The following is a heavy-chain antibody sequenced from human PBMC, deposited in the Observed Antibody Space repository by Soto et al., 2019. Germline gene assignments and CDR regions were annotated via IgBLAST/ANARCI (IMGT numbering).Heavy chain of an antibody. CDR3: AHLTTVTNAVYFDY. CDR2: IYWDDDK. J-gene: IGHJ4*02. V-gene: IGHV2-5*02. Sequence: QITLKESGPTLVKPTQTLTLTCTFSGFSLSTSGVGVGWIRQPPGKALEWLALIYWDDDKRYSPSLKSRLTIIKDTSKNQVVLTMTNMDPVDTATYYCAHLTTVTNAVYFDYWGQGTLVTVSS. CDR1: GFSLSTSGVG. D-gene: IGHD4-17*01.